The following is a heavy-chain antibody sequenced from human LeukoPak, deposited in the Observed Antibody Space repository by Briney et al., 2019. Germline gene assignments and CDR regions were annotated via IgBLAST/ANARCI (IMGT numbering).Heavy chain of an antibody. Sequence: GASVKVSCKASGYTFTGYYMHWVRQAPGQGLEWMGWINPNSGGTNYAQKFRGRVTMTRDTSISTAYMELSRLRSDDTAVYYCARVSVPLSPYSSLDYWGQGTLVTVSS. CDR1: GYTFTGYY. D-gene: IGHD2-21*01. CDR2: INPNSGGT. CDR3: ARVSVPLSPYSSLDY. J-gene: IGHJ4*02. V-gene: IGHV1-2*02.